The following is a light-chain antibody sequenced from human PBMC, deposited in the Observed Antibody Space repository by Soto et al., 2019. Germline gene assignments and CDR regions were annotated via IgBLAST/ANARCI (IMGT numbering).Light chain of an antibody. CDR2: AAS. V-gene: IGKV3-20*01. CDR3: HQYGNSPPT. Sequence: EIGLTQSPGTLSLSPGERATLSCRASQSVGFTFITWYQQIPGQAPRLLIYAASSRASGIPDRFSGSGSGTDFTLTISRLESEDFAVYYCHQYGNSPPTFGGGTKVEIK. J-gene: IGKJ4*01. CDR1: QSVGFTF.